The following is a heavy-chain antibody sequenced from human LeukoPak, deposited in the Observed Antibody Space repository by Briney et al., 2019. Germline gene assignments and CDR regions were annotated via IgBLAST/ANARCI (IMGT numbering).Heavy chain of an antibody. V-gene: IGHV3-48*03. CDR2: ITSSGLTI. CDR1: GFTFSSYE. J-gene: IGHJ6*04. D-gene: IGHD3-10*02. CDR3: AELGITMIGGV. Sequence: GGSLRLSCAASGFTFSSYEMNWVRQAPGKGLEWISYITSSGLTIYYADSVKGRFTISRDNAKDSLYLQMNSLRAEDTAVYYCAELGITMIGGVWGKGTTVTISS.